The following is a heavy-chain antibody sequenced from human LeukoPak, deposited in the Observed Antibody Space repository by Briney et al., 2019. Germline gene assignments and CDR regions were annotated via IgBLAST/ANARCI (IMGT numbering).Heavy chain of an antibody. CDR1: GGSVSSGNYH. V-gene: IGHV4-61*01. D-gene: IGHD6-13*01. J-gene: IGHJ4*02. Sequence: SETLSLTCTVSGGSVSSGNYHWSWIRQPPGKGLEWIGYIYYSGSTNYNPSLKSRVTISVDTSKNQFSLKLSSVTAADTAVYYCARYRIAAAGTLDYWGQGTLVTVSS. CDR2: IYYSGST. CDR3: ARYRIAAAGTLDY.